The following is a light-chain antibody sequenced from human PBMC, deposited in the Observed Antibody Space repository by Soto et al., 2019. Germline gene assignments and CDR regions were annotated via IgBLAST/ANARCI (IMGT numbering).Light chain of an antibody. Sequence: QSALTQPASVSGSPGQSITISCTGTSSDVGGYNYVSWYQQHPGKAPKLMIYDVSNRPSGVSNRFSGSKSGNTDSLTISGLQAEDDADYYCSSYTSSSTTYVFGTGTKLTVL. V-gene: IGLV2-14*01. CDR1: SSDVGGYNY. CDR2: DVS. CDR3: SSYTSSSTTYV. J-gene: IGLJ1*01.